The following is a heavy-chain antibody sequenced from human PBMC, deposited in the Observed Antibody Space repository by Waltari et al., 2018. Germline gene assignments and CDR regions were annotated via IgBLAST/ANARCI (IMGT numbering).Heavy chain of an antibody. Sequence: QVQLVQSGAEVKKPGASVKVSCKVSGYTLTEFSMHWVRQAPGKGLEWMGGFDPEDGETIYAQKFQGRVTMTEDTSTDTAYMELSSLRSEDTAVYYCATDYVEPSVGNDFDDAFDIWGQGTMVTVSS. CDR1: GYTLTEFS. J-gene: IGHJ3*02. D-gene: IGHD1-26*01. CDR2: FDPEDGET. CDR3: ATDYVEPSVGNDFDDAFDI. V-gene: IGHV1-24*01.